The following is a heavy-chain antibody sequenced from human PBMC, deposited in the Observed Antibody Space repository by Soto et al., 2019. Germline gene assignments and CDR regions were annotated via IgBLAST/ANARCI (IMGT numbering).Heavy chain of an antibody. J-gene: IGHJ3*02. D-gene: IGHD6-19*01. Sequence: QVQLQESGPGLVKPSGTLSLTCAVSSGSISSSNWWSWVRQPPGKGLEWIGEIYHSGSANYNTSRKSRVPVSVDKSMKQCSLELGSGTAADTAMYCCASIGLGIEVAGTHWNAFAIWGQGTMVTVSS. CDR2: IYHSGSA. V-gene: IGHV4-4*01. CDR3: ASIGLGIEVAGTHWNAFAI. CDR1: SGSISSSNW.